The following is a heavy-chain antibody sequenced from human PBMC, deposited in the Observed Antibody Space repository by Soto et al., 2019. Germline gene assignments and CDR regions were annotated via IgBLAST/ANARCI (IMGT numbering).Heavy chain of an antibody. CDR1: GGTFSSYA. Sequence: SVKVFCKASGGTFSSYAISWVRQAPGQRLEWMGGIIPIFGTANYAQKFQGRVTITADESTSTTYMELSSLRSEDTAVYYFARGYSGSPLGGYYYGMDVWGQGTTVTVSS. CDR3: ARGYSGSPLGGYYYGMDV. J-gene: IGHJ6*02. V-gene: IGHV1-69*13. CDR2: IIPIFGTA. D-gene: IGHD1-26*01.